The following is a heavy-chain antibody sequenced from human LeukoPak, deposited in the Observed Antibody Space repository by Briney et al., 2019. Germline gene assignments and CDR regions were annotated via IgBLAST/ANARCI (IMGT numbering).Heavy chain of an antibody. CDR3: ASSYCSGGSCYGMYYYYAMDV. CDR2: IYYSGIT. J-gene: IGHJ6*02. V-gene: IGHV4-39*01. D-gene: IGHD2-15*01. CDR1: GGSISSSSYY. Sequence: SETLSLTCPVSGGSISSSSYYWGWIRQPPGQGLEWIGSIYYSGITYYNPSLKSRVTISVDMSKNQFSLKLSSVIAADTAVYYCASSYCSGGSCYGMYYYYAMDVWGQGTTVTVSS.